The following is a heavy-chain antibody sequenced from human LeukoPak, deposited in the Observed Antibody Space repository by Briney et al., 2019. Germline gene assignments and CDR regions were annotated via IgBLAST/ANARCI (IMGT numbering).Heavy chain of an antibody. J-gene: IGHJ4*02. CDR3: ARDEMATIEY. V-gene: IGHV3-30*03. Sequence: GGSLRLSCAASGFSFSSSWIHWVRQAPGKGLEWVAVISYAGSSKDYADSVKGRFTISRDDSKNTLYLQMNSLRAEDTAVYYCARDEMATIEYWGQGTLVTVSP. CDR1: GFSFSSSW. D-gene: IGHD5-24*01. CDR2: ISYAGSSK.